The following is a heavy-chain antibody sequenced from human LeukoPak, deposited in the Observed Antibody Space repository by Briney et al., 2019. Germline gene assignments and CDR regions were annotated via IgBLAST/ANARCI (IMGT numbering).Heavy chain of an antibody. Sequence: PGGSLRLSCAASGFTFSDNYMSWIRQAPGKGLEWVSYISSSGSTIYYADSVKGRFTISRDNAKNSLYLQMNSLRAEDTAVYYCARDLRGLGELSLDDYWGQGTLVTVSS. V-gene: IGHV3-11*01. D-gene: IGHD3-16*02. CDR1: GFTFSDNY. CDR3: ARDLRGLGELSLDDY. CDR2: ISSSGSTI. J-gene: IGHJ4*02.